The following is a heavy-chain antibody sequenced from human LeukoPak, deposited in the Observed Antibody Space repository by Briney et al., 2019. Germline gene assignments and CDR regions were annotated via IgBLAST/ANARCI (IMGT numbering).Heavy chain of an antibody. D-gene: IGHD3-9*01. CDR2: IYYTGST. J-gene: IGHJ6*03. V-gene: IGHV4-59*02. Sequence: PSETLSLTCTVSGGSVSDYYWSWIRQSPGKGLEWIGYIYYTGSTSYNPSLRSRVTMSADTSKNQFSLKLTSVTAADTAVYYCARGYISYYMDVWGTGTTVTVSS. CDR1: GGSVSDYY. CDR3: ARGYISYYMDV.